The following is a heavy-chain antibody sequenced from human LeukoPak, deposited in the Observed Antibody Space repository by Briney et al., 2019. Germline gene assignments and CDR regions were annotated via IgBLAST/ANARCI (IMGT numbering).Heavy chain of an antibody. CDR2: ISAYNGNT. CDR3: ARQGYSGHSQGAADY. J-gene: IGHJ4*02. D-gene: IGHD4-23*01. CDR1: GYTFTSYG. Sequence: GASVKVSCKASGYTFTSYGISWVRQAPGQGLEWMGWISAYNGNTNYAQKFQGRVTMTTDTSTSTAHMELRSLTSDDTAVYYCARQGYSGHSQGAADYWGQGTLVTVSS. V-gene: IGHV1-18*01.